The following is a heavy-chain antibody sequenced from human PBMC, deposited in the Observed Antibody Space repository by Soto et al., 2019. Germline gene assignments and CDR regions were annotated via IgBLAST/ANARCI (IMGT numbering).Heavy chain of an antibody. J-gene: IGHJ5*02. Sequence: QVRLVESGGGVVQPGRSLRLSCTASGFSFSSYAMYWFRQPPGKGLEWVAVISHDGINKHYADSVKGRVTVSRDNSNHSLNLQLNSLRGEGTAMYYCARDMYSSDYFVKWFAPWGQGTLVTVSS. CDR2: ISHDGINK. D-gene: IGHD6-19*01. CDR1: GFSFSSYA. CDR3: ARDMYSSDYFVKWFAP. V-gene: IGHV3-30-3*01.